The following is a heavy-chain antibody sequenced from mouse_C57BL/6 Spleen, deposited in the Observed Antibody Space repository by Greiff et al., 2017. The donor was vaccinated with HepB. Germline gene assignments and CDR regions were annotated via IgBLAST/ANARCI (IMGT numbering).Heavy chain of an antibody. J-gene: IGHJ3*01. Sequence: VQLQQSGAELVRPGASVTLSCKASGYKFTDYEMHWVKQTPVHGLEWIGAIDPETGGTAYNQKFKGKAILTADKSSSTAYMELRSLTSEDSAVYYCTRRDYGSNRAWFAYWGQGTLVTVSA. CDR3: TRRDYGSNRAWFAY. V-gene: IGHV1-15*01. CDR1: GYKFTDYE. D-gene: IGHD1-1*01. CDR2: IDPETGGT.